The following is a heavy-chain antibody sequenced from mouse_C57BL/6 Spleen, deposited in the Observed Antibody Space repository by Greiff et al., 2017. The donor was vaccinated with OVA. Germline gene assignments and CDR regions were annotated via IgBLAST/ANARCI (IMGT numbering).Heavy chain of an antibody. CDR1: GYTFTSYW. Sequence: QVQLQQPGAELVKPGASVKLSCKASGYTFTSYWMHWVKQRPGQGLEWIGMIHPNSGSTNYNEKLQSKATLTVDKSSSTAYMQLSSLTSEDSAIYYCARGVYYGSSPHAMDYWGQGTSVTVAS. D-gene: IGHD1-1*01. V-gene: IGHV1-64*01. CDR3: ARGVYYGSSPHAMDY. J-gene: IGHJ4*01. CDR2: IHPNSGST.